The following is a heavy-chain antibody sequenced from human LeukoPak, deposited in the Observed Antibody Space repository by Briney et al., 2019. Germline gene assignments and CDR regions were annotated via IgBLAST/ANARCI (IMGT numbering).Heavy chain of an antibody. CDR2: IKQDGSEK. CDR3: ARQYGPRYFDY. CDR1: GFTFSSYW. V-gene: IGHV3-7*01. D-gene: IGHD4-17*01. J-gene: IGHJ4*02. Sequence: GGSLRLSCAASGFTFSSYWMSWVRQAPSKGLEWVANIKQDGSEKYYVDSVKGRFTISRDNAKNSLYLQMNSLRAEDTAVYYCARQYGPRYFDYWGQGTLVTVSS.